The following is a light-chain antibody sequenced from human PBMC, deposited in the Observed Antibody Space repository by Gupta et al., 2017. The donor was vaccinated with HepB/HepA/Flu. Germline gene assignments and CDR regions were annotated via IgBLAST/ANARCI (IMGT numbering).Light chain of an antibody. Sequence: DTVMTQTPLSLSVTPGQPPSISCKSSQSLLHSDGKTYFYWFLQKPGQPPQLLIYDISSRFSGVPDRFSGSGSGTDFTLEISRVEAEDVGVYYCKQNGQLPWTFGQGTKVEIK. J-gene: IGKJ1*01. V-gene: IGKV2D-29*01. CDR2: DIS. CDR1: QSLLHSDGKTY. CDR3: KQNGQLPWT.